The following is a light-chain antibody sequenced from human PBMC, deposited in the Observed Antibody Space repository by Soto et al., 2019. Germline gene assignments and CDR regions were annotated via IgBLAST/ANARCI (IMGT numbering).Light chain of an antibody. CDR2: DAS. Sequence: IGLTHSPATLSXSXXXXAXXXCRASQSVSSYLAWYQQKPGQAPRLLIYDASNRATGIPARFSGSGSGTDFTLTISSLEPEDFAVYYCQQRSNWITFGQGTRLEIK. CDR1: QSVSSY. J-gene: IGKJ5*01. CDR3: QQRSNWIT. V-gene: IGKV3-11*01.